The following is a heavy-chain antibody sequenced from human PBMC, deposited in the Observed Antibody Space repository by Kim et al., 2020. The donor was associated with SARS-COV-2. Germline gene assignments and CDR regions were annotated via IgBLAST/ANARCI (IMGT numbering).Heavy chain of an antibody. CDR2: TDPSGDT. V-gene: IGHV4-34*01. Sequence: SETLSLTCAVYVGSFSGYFWTWIRQVPGKGLEWIGETDPSGDTRYNPSLQSRVSISVDTSKNQFSLKLISVTSADTAVYYCARQGSGSGTHGALHIWGPG. J-gene: IGHJ3*02. CDR1: VGSFSGYF. CDR3: ARQGSGSGTHGALHI. D-gene: IGHD3-10*01.